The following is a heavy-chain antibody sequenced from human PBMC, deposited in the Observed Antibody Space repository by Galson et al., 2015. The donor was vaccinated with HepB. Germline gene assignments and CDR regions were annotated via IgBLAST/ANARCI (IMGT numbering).Heavy chain of an antibody. Sequence: SLRLSCAASGLAFSTYGMHWVRQAPGKGLEWVAITSADGSLNYYADSVKGRFTISRDNSKNTLYLQMNSLRAEDTAVYYCAKKLPGSYYTGADYWGQGTLVTVSS. V-gene: IGHV3-30*18. D-gene: IGHD3-10*01. CDR3: AKKLPGSYYTGADY. CDR2: TSADGSLN. CDR1: GLAFSTYG. J-gene: IGHJ4*02.